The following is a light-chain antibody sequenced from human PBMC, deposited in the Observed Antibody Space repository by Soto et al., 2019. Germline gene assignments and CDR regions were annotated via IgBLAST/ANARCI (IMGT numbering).Light chain of an antibody. CDR2: EVS. V-gene: IGLV2-8*01. J-gene: IGLJ2*01. CDR3: SSYAGSNIVV. Sequence: QSALTQPPSASGSPGQSVTISCTGTSSDVGGYNYVSWYQQHPGKAPKLMIYEVSKRPSGVPDRFSGSKSGNTASLTVSGLQDEDEADYYCSSYAGSNIVVFGGGTKVTVL. CDR1: SSDVGGYNY.